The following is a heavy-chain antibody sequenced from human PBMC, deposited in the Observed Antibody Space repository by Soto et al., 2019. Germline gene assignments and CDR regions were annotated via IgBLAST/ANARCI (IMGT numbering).Heavy chain of an antibody. J-gene: IGHJ4*02. CDR2: ISGYNGNT. CDR3: ARDGRNGGYLDY. CDR1: GYTFTSYG. Sequence: QVQLVQFGAEVKKPGASVKVSCKASGYTFTSYGISWVRQAPGQGLEWMGWISGYNGNTNYAQKFQGRVALTTDTSTDTAYMELRSPRSEDTAVYYCARDGRNGGYLDYWGQGTLVTVSS. D-gene: IGHD2-8*01. V-gene: IGHV1-18*01.